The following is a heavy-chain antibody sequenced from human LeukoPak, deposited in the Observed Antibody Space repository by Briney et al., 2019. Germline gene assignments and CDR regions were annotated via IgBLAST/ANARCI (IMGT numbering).Heavy chain of an antibody. CDR3: AKGLPRGGYYTTHFYGMDV. CDR1: GFTFSNYA. CDR2: ISGDSV. Sequence: PGGSLRLSCAASGFTFSNYAMTWVRQAPGKGLEWISTISGDSVYYADSVKGRFTISRDNSKNTLFLQMNSLRAEDTAIYYCAKGLPRGGYYTTHFYGMDVWGQGTTVTVSS. D-gene: IGHD2/OR15-2a*01. V-gene: IGHV3-23*01. J-gene: IGHJ6*02.